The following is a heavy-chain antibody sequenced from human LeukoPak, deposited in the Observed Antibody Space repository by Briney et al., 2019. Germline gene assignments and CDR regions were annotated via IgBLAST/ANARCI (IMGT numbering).Heavy chain of an antibody. Sequence: PGGSLRLSCAASGFSFSTYWMTWVRQAPGKGLEWVANIKQDGSEKYYVDSVKGRFTISKDNAMNSLYLQMNSLRAEDTAVYYCARPAGWGSLDYWGQGTLVTVSP. CDR1: GFSFSTYW. CDR3: ARPAGWGSLDY. D-gene: IGHD7-27*01. J-gene: IGHJ4*02. CDR2: IKQDGSEK. V-gene: IGHV3-7*01.